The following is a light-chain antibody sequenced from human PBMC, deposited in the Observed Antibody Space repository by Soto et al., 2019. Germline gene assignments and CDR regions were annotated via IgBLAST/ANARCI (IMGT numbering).Light chain of an antibody. Sequence: QSGLTQPASVSGSPGQSITISCTGTSSDVGGYNYVSWYRQHPGKAPKLMIYDVSNRPSGVSNRFSGSKSGNTASLTISGLQAEDEADYYCSSYTSSSSFYVFGTGTKVTVL. CDR3: SSYTSSSSFYV. V-gene: IGLV2-14*01. CDR2: DVS. J-gene: IGLJ1*01. CDR1: SSDVGGYNY.